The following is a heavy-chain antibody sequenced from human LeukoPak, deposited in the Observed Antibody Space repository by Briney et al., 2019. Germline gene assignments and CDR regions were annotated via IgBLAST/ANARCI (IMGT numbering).Heavy chain of an antibody. J-gene: IGHJ5*02. Sequence: SVKVSCKASGGTFSSYAISWVRQAPGQGLEWMGGIIPIFGTANYAQKFQGRVTITADESTSTAYMELSSLRSEDTAVYYCARGHYMVRGVNNWFDPWGQGTLVTVSS. CDR3: ARGHYMVRGVNNWFDP. V-gene: IGHV1-69*01. CDR2: IIPIFGTA. CDR1: GGTFSSYA. D-gene: IGHD3-10*01.